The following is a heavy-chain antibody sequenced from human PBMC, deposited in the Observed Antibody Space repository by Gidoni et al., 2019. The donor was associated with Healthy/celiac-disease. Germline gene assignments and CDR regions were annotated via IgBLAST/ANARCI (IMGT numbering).Heavy chain of an antibody. Sequence: QVQLVQSGAEVRKPGASVKVSCKSSGYPSTGSYMHWVRQAPGRGLQWMGWINPKSGGTKYAQKFQGRVTMTRDTPISTAYMELSSLRSNDSAVYYCARSEVVSAKGNSYYYGMDVWGQGTTVTVSS. J-gene: IGHJ6*02. CDR2: INPKSGGT. V-gene: IGHV1-2*02. D-gene: IGHD2-15*01. CDR3: ARSEVVSAKGNSYYYGMDV. CDR1: GYPSTGSY.